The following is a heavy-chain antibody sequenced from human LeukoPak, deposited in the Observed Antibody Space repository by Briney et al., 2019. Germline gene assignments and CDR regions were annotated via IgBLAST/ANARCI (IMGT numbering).Heavy chain of an antibody. J-gene: IGHJ3*02. Sequence: PSETLSLTCTVSGGSISSGGYYWSWIRQHPGKGLEWIGYIYYSGSTYYNPSLKSRVTISVDTSKNQFSLKLSSVTAADTAVYYCARGAPGRAFDIWGQGTMVTVSS. CDR1: GGSISSGGYY. V-gene: IGHV4-31*03. CDR3: ARGAPGRAFDI. CDR2: IYYSGST.